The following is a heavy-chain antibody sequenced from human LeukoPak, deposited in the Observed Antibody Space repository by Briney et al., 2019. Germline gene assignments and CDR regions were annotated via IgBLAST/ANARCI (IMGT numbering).Heavy chain of an antibody. CDR1: GFTFSNSA. CDR2: VSGSGGST. J-gene: IGHJ4*02. CDR3: ARADTSGYIYYFDY. D-gene: IGHD3-22*01. V-gene: IGHV3-23*01. Sequence: GGSLRLSCAASGFTFSNSAMSWVRQAPGKGLEWVSSVSGSGGSTYYAGSVKGRFTISRDNSKNTLYLQVNSLRAEDTAVYYCARADTSGYIYYFDYWGQGTLVTVSS.